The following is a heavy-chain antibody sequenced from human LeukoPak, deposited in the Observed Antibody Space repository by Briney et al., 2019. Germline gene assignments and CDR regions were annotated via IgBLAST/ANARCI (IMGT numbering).Heavy chain of an antibody. CDR1: GGSISSSSYY. Sequence: SETLSLTCTVSGGSISSSSYYWSWIRQPPGKGLEWIGEINHSGSTNYNPSLKSRVTISVDTSKNQFSLKLSSVTAADTAVYYCARQRFGELKIDYWGQGTLVTVSS. V-gene: IGHV4-39*01. CDR3: ARQRFGELKIDY. CDR2: INHSGST. J-gene: IGHJ4*02. D-gene: IGHD3-10*01.